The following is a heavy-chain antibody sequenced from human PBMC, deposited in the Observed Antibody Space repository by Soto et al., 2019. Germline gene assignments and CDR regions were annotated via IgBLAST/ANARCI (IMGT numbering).Heavy chain of an antibody. CDR3: AHTYPPAFDI. J-gene: IGHJ3*02. Sequence: QITLKESGPTLVKPTQTLMLTCTFSGFSLSTSKVGVGWVRQPPGKALEWLALIYWDDDKRYSPSLNNRLTIXXDTAKNQVVLTMTNMDPVDTATYYCAHTYPPAFDIWGQGTMVTVSS. V-gene: IGHV2-5*02. CDR2: IYWDDDK. CDR1: GFSLSTSKVG. D-gene: IGHD3-16*01.